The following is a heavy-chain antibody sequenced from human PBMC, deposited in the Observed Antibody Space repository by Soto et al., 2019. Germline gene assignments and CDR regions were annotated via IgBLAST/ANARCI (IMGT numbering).Heavy chain of an antibody. CDR1: GFTFSSYG. CDR2: IWYDGSNK. CDR3: ARGLYCSGGSCSLGY. J-gene: IGHJ4*02. Sequence: QVQLVESGGGVVQPGRSLRLSCAASGFTFSSYGMHWVRQAPGKGLEWVAVIWYDGSNKYYADSVKGRFTISRDNSKNTLYLQMNSLRAEDTAVYHCARGLYCSGGSCSLGYWGQGTLVTVSS. V-gene: IGHV3-33*01. D-gene: IGHD2-15*01.